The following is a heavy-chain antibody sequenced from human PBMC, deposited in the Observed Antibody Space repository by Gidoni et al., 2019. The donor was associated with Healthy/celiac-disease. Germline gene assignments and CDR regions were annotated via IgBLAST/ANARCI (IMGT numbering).Heavy chain of an antibody. CDR1: GCTFSRYG. Sequence: QVQLVESGGGVVQPGRSLRLSCAASGCTFSRYGMHWVRQAPGKGLEWVAVISYDGSNKYYADSVKGRFTISRDNSKNTLYLQMNSLRAEDTAVYYCAKDRQRWLQNNWFDPWGQGTLVTVSS. CDR2: ISYDGSNK. D-gene: IGHD5-12*01. V-gene: IGHV3-30*18. CDR3: AKDRQRWLQNNWFDP. J-gene: IGHJ5*02.